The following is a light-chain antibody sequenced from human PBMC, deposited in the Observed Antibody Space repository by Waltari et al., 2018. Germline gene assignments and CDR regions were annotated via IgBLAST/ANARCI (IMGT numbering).Light chain of an antibody. CDR1: QSILTW. J-gene: IGKJ4*01. CDR2: KAS. CDR3: QQYNTYSPGPT. V-gene: IGKV1-5*03. Sequence: DIPMTQSPSTLSASVGDRVTITCRASQSILTWLAWYRQKPGKAPRLLMYKASSLQSGVPPRFSGSGSGTEFALTISSLQPDDFATYYCQQYNTYSPGPTFGGGTKVEIK.